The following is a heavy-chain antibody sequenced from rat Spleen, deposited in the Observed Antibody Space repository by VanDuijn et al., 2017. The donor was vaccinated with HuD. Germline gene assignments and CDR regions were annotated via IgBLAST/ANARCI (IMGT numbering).Heavy chain of an antibody. Sequence: EVQLVESDGGLVQPGRSLKLSCAASGFTFSNYGMAWVCQAPKKGLEWVATISYDGGNTYYRDSVKGRFTISRDNAKSSLYLQMDSLRSEDTSTYYCAKDGQFITTISYYFDYWGQGVMVTVSS. V-gene: IGHV5-29*01. J-gene: IGHJ2*01. CDR3: AKDGQFITTISYYFDY. CDR2: ISYDGGNT. D-gene: IGHD1-10*01. CDR1: GFTFSNYG.